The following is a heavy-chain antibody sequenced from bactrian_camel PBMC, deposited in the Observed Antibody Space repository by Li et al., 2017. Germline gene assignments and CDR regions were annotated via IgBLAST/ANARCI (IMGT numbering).Heavy chain of an antibody. CDR3: AADSAVLILGGAIKADDFTY. V-gene: IGHV3S1*01. D-gene: IGHD3*01. Sequence: HVQLVESGGGLVQAGGSLNLSCAASGDTYSRACMAWFRQAPGKEREGVAAIYTNDGTTYYADSVKGRFIISQDNAKKTLYLQMNSLKPEDTAMYYCAADSAVLILGGAIKADDFTYWGQGTQVTVS. CDR2: IYTNDGTT. J-gene: IGHJ6*01. CDR1: GDTYSRAC.